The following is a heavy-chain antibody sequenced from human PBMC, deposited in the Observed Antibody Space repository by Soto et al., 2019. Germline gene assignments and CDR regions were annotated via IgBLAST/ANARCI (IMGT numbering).Heavy chain of an antibody. CDR3: ARGVGGTEGYCSGGSCLRGAFDI. Sequence: GASVKVSCKASGYTFTGYYMHWVRQAPGQGLEWMGWINPNSGGTNYAQKFQGRVTMTRDTSISTAYMELSRLRSDDTAVYYCARGVGGTEGYCSGGSCLRGAFDIWGQGTMVTVS. J-gene: IGHJ3*02. CDR2: INPNSGGT. CDR1: GYTFTGYY. V-gene: IGHV1-2*02. D-gene: IGHD2-15*01.